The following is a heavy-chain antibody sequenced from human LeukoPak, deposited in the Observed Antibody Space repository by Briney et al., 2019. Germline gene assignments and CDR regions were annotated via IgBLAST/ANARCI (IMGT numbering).Heavy chain of an antibody. J-gene: IGHJ3*02. Sequence: PGGSLRLSCAASGFTVSSNYMSWVRQAPGKGLEWVSVIYSGGSTYYADSVKGRFTISRHNSKNTLYLQMNSLRAEDTAVYYCARTRGIGYSHAFDIWGQGTMVTVSS. CDR3: ARTRGIGYSHAFDI. CDR2: IYSGGST. CDR1: GFTVSSNY. V-gene: IGHV3-53*04. D-gene: IGHD3-22*01.